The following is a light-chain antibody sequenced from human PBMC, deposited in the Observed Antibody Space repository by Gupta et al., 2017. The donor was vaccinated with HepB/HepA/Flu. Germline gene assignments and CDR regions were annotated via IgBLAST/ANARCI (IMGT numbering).Light chain of an antibody. CDR3: QQHNCPPHT. CDR1: QSVLYPSNNENH. Sequence: DSVLTNSAACLAVSLGERATINCKSSQSVLYPSNNENHLAWYQQRLGQAPKLLLYWASKRESGVPDRCSGSGSGTEFTITISRLQVEDAAVYYRQQHNCPPHTFGRGTKVEI. J-gene: IGKJ4*01. CDR2: WAS. V-gene: IGKV4-1*01.